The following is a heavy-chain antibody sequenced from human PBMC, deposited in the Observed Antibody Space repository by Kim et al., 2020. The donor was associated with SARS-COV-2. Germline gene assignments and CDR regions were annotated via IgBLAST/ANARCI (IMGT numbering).Heavy chain of an antibody. D-gene: IGHD6-13*01. J-gene: IGHJ6*02. Sequence: RFTISRDNAKNSLYLQMNSLRAEDTAVYYCARDRHSSSWYEGWAYYGMDVWGQGTTVTVSS. CDR3: ARDRHSSSWYEGWAYYGMDV. V-gene: IGHV3-11*06.